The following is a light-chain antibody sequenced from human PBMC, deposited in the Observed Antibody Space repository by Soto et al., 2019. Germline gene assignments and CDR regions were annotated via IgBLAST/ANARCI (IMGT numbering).Light chain of an antibody. CDR1: ASDIGGYNY. V-gene: IGLV2-14*01. CDR2: EVT. CDR3: SAYSSTSTLEI. J-gene: IGLJ2*01. Sequence: QSALTQPASVSGSPGQSITISCTGTASDIGGYNYVSWYQQPPGKAPQLMIYEVTNRPSGISNRFSGSKSGNTASLTISGLQTVDEADYYCSAYSSTSTLEIFGGGTKLTVL.